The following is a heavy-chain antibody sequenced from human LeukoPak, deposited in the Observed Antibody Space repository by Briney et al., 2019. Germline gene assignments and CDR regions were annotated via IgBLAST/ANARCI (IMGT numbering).Heavy chain of an antibody. J-gene: IGHJ6*03. V-gene: IGHV5-51*01. D-gene: IGHD5-18*01. CDR2: IYPGDSHT. CDR3: ARHLSRQLWLQDPIFYYMDV. Sequence: GESLKISCKGSGYSFTNYWIGWVRQMPGKGLEWMGIIYPGDSHTRYSPSFQGQVTISADKSISTAYLQWSSLKASDTAMHYCARHLSRQLWLQDPIFYYMDVWGKGTTVTVSS. CDR1: GYSFTNYW.